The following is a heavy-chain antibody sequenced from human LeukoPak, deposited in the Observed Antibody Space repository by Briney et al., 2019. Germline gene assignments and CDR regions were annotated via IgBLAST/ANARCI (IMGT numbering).Heavy chain of an antibody. D-gene: IGHD3-3*01. J-gene: IGHJ4*02. CDR1: GFIFSSYG. V-gene: IGHV3-30*02. CDR3: AKDHRVNYDFWSGYLGFDY. Sequence: PGGSLRLSCAASGFIFSSYGMNWVRQAPGKGLEWVAFIRYDGSNKYYADSVKGRFTISRDNSKNSLYLQMNSLRTEDTALYYCAKDHRVNYDFWSGYLGFDYWGQGTLVTVSS. CDR2: IRYDGSNK.